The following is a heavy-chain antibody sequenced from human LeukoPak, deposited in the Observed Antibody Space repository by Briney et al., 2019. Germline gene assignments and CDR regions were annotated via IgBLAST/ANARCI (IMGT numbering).Heavy chain of an antibody. CDR1: GYTFTGYY. J-gene: IGHJ4*02. V-gene: IGHV1-2*02. Sequence: ASVKVSCKASGYTFTGYYIHWVRQAPGLGLEWMGWINPKSGGTNYAQKFQGRVTMTRDTSITTAHMELSSLRSDDTAVYYCARSEFSNTWPDYWGQGTLVTVSS. CDR2: INPKSGGT. CDR3: ARSEFSNTWPDY. D-gene: IGHD6-13*01.